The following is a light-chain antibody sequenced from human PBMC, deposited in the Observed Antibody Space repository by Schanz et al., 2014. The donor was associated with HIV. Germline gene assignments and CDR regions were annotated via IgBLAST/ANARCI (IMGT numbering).Light chain of an antibody. J-gene: IGKJ3*01. V-gene: IGKV1-5*01. Sequence: IQMTQSPSTLSASVGDRVTITCRASQSIGNSLAWFHQKPGRAPQLLIYGASTLQPGVPATFSGSGSGTEFTLTISSLEPEDFAVYYCQQRSNWGLFTFGPGTKVDIK. CDR1: QSIGNS. CDR3: QQRSNWGLFT. CDR2: GAS.